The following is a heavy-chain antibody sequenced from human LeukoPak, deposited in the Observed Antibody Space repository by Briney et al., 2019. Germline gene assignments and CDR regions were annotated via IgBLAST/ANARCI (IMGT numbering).Heavy chain of an antibody. J-gene: IGHJ5*02. Sequence: SETLSLTCTVSGGSISSHYWSWIRQPPGKGLEWIGDIYTSGSTNYNPSLKSRVTISVQMSKNQFSLRLSPVTAADTAVYYCATLKYSGTYYEYGGDNWFDPWGQGTLVTVSS. V-gene: IGHV4-4*09. D-gene: IGHD1-26*01. CDR2: IYTSGST. CDR1: GGSISSHY. CDR3: ATLKYSGTYYEYGGDNWFDP.